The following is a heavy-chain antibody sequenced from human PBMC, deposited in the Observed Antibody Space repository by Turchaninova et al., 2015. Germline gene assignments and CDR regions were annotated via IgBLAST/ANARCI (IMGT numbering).Heavy chain of an antibody. D-gene: IGHD4-17*01. CDR3: ARGNYRDYAGGMDV. CDR1: GGSFSGFY. J-gene: IGHJ6*02. CDR2: INHSGST. Sequence: QVQLQQWGAGLLKPSETLSLTGAVYGGSFSGFYGNWIRQPPGKGLEWLGKINHSGSTNYNPSLKSRFTISIDTSKNQFSLKLSSVTAADTAVYYCARGNYRDYAGGMDVWGQGTTVTVSS. V-gene: IGHV4-34*01.